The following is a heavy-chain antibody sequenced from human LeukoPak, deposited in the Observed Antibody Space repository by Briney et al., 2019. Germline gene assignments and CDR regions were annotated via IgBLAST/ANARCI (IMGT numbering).Heavy chain of an antibody. J-gene: IGHJ6*04. CDR3: EEFGITMIGGV. V-gene: IGHV3-23*01. Sequence: VSLSLSCSGFGFTCYSFDMSRLPPAQGNGLEWIIDPSGSGGSKSHADSVRGRITISRDTAKNYLYLHMVSPKVEDTGVYYCEEFGITMIGGVWGKGTKVTISS. D-gene: IGHD3-10*02. CDR2: PSGSGGSK. CDR1: GFTCYSFD.